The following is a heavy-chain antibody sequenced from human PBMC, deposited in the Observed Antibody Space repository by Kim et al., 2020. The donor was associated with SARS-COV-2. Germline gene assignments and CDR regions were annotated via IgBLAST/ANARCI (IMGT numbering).Heavy chain of an antibody. V-gene: IGHV5-51*01. D-gene: IGHD3-3*01. CDR1: GYSFTSYW. Sequence: GESLKISCKGSGYSFTSYWIGWVRQMPGKRLEWVGIIYPGDSDTRYSQSFQGQVTISADTSISTAYLQWSSLKASDTAMYYCARRYYDFWSGDITYGMDVWGRGTTVTVS. CDR2: IYPGDSDT. J-gene: IGHJ6*02. CDR3: ARRYYDFWSGDITYGMDV.